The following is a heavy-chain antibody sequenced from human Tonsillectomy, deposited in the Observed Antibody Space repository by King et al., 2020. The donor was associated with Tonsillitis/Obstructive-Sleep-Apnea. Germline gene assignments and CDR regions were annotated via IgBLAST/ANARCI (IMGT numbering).Heavy chain of an antibody. D-gene: IGHD4-23*01. CDR3: ARADYGGNPFDY. CDR2: INHSGST. Sequence: VQLQQWGAGLLKPSETLSLTCAVYGGSFSGYYWSWIRKPPGKGLEWIGEINHSGSTNYNPSLKSRVTISVDTSKNQFSLKLSSVTAADTAVYYCARADYGGNPFDYWGQGTLVTVSS. CDR1: GGSFSGYY. V-gene: IGHV4-34*01. J-gene: IGHJ4*02.